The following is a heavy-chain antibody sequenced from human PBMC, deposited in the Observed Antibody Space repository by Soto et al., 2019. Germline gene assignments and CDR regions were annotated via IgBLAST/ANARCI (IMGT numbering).Heavy chain of an antibody. J-gene: IGHJ6*02. CDR1: GGSISSYY. CDR2: IYYSGST. Sequence: QVQLQESGPGLVKPSETLSLTCTVYGGSISSYYWSWIRQPPGKGLEWIGYIYYSGSTNYNPSLKSRVTISVDTSKNQFSLKLSSVTAADTAVYYCARDLTYYDILTGYERYYGMDVWGQGTTVTVSS. CDR3: ARDLTYYDILTGYERYYGMDV. V-gene: IGHV4-59*01. D-gene: IGHD3-9*01.